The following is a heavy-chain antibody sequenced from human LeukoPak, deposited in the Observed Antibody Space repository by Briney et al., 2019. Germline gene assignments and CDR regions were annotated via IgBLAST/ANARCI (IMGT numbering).Heavy chain of an antibody. CDR2: IYYSGST. CDR3: ARLPRGRYSGYVDY. Sequence: SETLSLTCTVSGGSISSYYWSWIRQHPGKGLEWIGYIYYSGSTYYNPSLKSRVTISVDTSKNQFSLKLSSVTAADTAVYYCARLPRGRYSGYVDYWGQGTLVTVSS. CDR1: GGSISSYY. J-gene: IGHJ4*02. V-gene: IGHV4-59*06. D-gene: IGHD5-12*01.